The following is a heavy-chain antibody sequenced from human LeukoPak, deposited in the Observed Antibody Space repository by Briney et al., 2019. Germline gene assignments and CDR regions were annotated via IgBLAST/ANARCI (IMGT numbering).Heavy chain of an antibody. CDR3: ARDRRYSSGWYGIDY. J-gene: IGHJ4*02. CDR2: IYYSGTT. V-gene: IGHV4-59*13. D-gene: IGHD6-19*01. Sequence: SETLSLTCTVSGASISSDYWTWIRQPPGMGLEWIGYIYYSGTTNYNPSLKSRITMSVDTSKNQFSLKLISLTAADTAVYYCARDRRYSSGWYGIDYWGQGTLVTVSS. CDR1: GASISSDY.